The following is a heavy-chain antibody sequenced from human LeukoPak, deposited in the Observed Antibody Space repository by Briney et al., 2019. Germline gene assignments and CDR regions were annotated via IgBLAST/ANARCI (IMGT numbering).Heavy chain of an antibody. J-gene: IGHJ4*02. CDR3: ASDYYDSSGSFRY. Sequence: GGSLRLSCAASGFTFNDYGMNWVRQAPGKGLEWVSSISSSSSYIYYADSVKGRFTISRDNAKNSLYLQMNSLRAEDTAVYYCASDYYDSSGSFRYWGQGTLVTVSS. CDR2: ISSSSSYI. CDR1: GFTFNDYG. V-gene: IGHV3-21*01. D-gene: IGHD3-22*01.